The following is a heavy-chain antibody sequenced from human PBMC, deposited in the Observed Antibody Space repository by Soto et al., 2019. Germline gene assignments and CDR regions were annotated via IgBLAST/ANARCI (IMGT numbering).Heavy chain of an antibody. J-gene: IGHJ6*02. D-gene: IGHD4-17*01. CDR2: IYHSGST. CDR3: ARDRSTTVTTGFYYYYGMDV. Sequence: PSETLSLTCAVSGGSISSSNWWSWVRQPPGKGLEWIGEIYHSGSTNYNPSLKSRVTISVDKSKNQFSLKLSSVTAADTAVYYCARDRSTTVTTGFYYYYGMDVWGQGTTVTVSS. CDR1: GGSISSSNW. V-gene: IGHV4-4*02.